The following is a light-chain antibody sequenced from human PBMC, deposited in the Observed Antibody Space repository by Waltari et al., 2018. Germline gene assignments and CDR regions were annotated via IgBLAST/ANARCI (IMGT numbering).Light chain of an antibody. J-gene: IGKJ1*01. Sequence: DIVMTQSPDSLAVSLGERATINCKSSQSVLYSPNNNNYLGWVQQKPGQPPKLLIYWASTRESGVPDRFSGSGSGTDFTLTISSLQAEDVAVYYCQQYAATPWTFGQGTKVEIK. CDR1: QSVLYSPNNNNY. V-gene: IGKV4-1*01. CDR2: WAS. CDR3: QQYAATPWT.